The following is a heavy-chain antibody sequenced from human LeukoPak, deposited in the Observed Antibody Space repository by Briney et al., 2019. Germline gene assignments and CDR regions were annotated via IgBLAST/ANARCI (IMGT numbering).Heavy chain of an antibody. CDR3: ARLHSSGYYYYYGMDV. CDR2: IYYSGST. V-gene: IGHV4-59*08. J-gene: IGHJ6*02. CDR1: GGSISSYY. D-gene: IGHD3-22*01. Sequence: SGTLSLTCTVSGGSISSYYWSWIRQPPGKGLEWIGYIYYSGSTNYNPSLKSRVTISVGTSKNQFSLKLSSVTAADTAVYYCARLHSSGYYYYYGMDVWGQGTTVTVSS.